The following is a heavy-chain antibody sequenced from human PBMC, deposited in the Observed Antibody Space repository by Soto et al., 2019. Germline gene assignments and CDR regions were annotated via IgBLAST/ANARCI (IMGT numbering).Heavy chain of an antibody. CDR3: AREGRIADIVVVPAAMAIGHWFDP. D-gene: IGHD2-2*01. CDR2: INAGNGGT. V-gene: IGHV1-2*04. CDR1: GYTFTSYA. Sequence: GASVKVSCKAAGYTFTSYAMHXLRQAPGQRLEWMGWINAGNGGTNYAQKFQGWVTMTRDTSISTAYMEPSRLRSDDTAVYYCAREGRIADIVVVPAAMAIGHWFDPWGQGTLVTVSS. J-gene: IGHJ5*02.